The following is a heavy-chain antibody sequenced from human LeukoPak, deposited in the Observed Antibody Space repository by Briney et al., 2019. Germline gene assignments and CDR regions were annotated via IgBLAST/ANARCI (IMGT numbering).Heavy chain of an antibody. J-gene: IGHJ6*03. CDR1: SGSLNNYY. D-gene: IGHD3-16*01. V-gene: IGHV4-4*07. Sequence: PSETLSLTRVVSSGSLNNYYWSWIRQPAGKGREWIGRTSGSNTYNPPLTSRVTMSVNTSKNQFSLSLSSVTAADTAVYYWARNVGFRGLIKNRGVPRYYYIMDVGGKGTTVTVSS. CDR3: ARNVGFRGLIKNRGVPRYYYIMDV. CDR2: TSGSN.